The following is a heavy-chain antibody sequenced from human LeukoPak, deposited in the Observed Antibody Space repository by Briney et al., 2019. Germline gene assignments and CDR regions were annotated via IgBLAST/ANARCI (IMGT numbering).Heavy chain of an antibody. CDR3: ARGTIKANYYYYYMDV. CDR2: IIPIFGTA. V-gene: IGHV1-69*05. D-gene: IGHD1-1*01. CDR1: GGTFNSYA. J-gene: IGHJ6*03. Sequence: SVKVSCKASGGTFNSYAISWVRQAPGQGLEWMGGIIPIFGTANYAQKFQGRVTITTDESTSTAYMELSSLRSEDTAVYYCARGTIKANYYYYYMDVWGKGTTVTVSS.